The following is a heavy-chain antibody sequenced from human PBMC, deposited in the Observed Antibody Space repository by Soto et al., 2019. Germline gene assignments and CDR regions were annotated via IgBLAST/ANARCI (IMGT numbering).Heavy chain of an antibody. Sequence: KGLEWVSAISGSGGSTYSADSVKGRFTISRDNSKNTLYMQMNSIRAEDTFFFFQAEDGIRDTVPVSAFLLNRSSDL. V-gene: IGHV3-23*01. D-gene: IGHD2-15*01. CDR2: ISGSGGST. J-gene: IGHJ2*01. CDR3: AEDGIRDTVPVSAFLLNRSSDL.